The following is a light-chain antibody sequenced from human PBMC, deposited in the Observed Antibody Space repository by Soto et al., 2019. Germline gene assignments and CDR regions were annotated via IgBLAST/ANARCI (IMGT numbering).Light chain of an antibody. CDR1: QSISSW. J-gene: IGKJ3*01. CDR2: DAS. V-gene: IGKV1-5*01. Sequence: DIQMTQSPSTLSASVGDRVTITCRASQSISSWLAWYQQKPGKAPKLLIYDASSLESGVPSRFSGSGSGTEFTLTISSPQPDDFATYYCQQYNSYPGAFGPGTKVDIK. CDR3: QQYNSYPGA.